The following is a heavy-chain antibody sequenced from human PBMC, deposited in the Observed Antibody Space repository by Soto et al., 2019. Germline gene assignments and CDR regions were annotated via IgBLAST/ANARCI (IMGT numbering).Heavy chain of an antibody. CDR1: GGSISSSSYY. V-gene: IGHV4-39*01. D-gene: IGHD3-3*01. CDR3: STLRYDFWSGYYPRTLYYYYYYMDV. Sequence: SETLSLTCTVPGGSISSSSYYWGWIRQPPGKGMEWIGSIYYSGSTYYNPSLKSRVTISVDTSKNQFSLKLISVTAADTAVYYCSTLRYDFWSGYYPRTLYYYYYYMDVWGKGTTVTVSS. J-gene: IGHJ6*03. CDR2: IYYSGST.